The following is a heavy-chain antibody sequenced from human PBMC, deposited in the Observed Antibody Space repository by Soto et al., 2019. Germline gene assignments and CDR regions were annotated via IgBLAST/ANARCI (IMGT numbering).Heavy chain of an antibody. CDR2: IFTSGST. CDR1: GGSISSYY. CDR3: ARDIVVYGMDV. J-gene: IGHJ6*02. D-gene: IGHD2-15*01. V-gene: IGHV4-4*07. Sequence: SETLSLTCTVSGGSISSYYWSWSRQPAGKGLEWIGRIFTSGSTNYNPSLKSRVTMSVDTSKNQFSLKLSSVTAADTAMYYCARDIVVYGMDVWGQGTTVTVSS.